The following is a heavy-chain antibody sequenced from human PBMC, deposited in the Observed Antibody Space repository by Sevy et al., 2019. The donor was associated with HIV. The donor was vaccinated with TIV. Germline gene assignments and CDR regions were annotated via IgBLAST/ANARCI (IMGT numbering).Heavy chain of an antibody. CDR1: GGTFSSYA. Sequence: ASVKVSCKASGGTFSSYAISWVRQAPGQGLEWMGGIIPIFGTANYAQKFQGRVTITADESTSTAYMELSSLRSEDTAVDYCARGAEGYCSSTSCYTGSGGYYYYYYMDVWGKGTTVTVSS. CDR3: ARGAEGYCSSTSCYTGSGGYYYYYYMDV. V-gene: IGHV1-69*13. J-gene: IGHJ6*03. D-gene: IGHD2-2*02. CDR2: IIPIFGTA.